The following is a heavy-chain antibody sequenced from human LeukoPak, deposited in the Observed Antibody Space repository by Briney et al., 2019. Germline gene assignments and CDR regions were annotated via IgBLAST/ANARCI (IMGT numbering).Heavy chain of an antibody. D-gene: IGHD3-22*01. CDR3: PRHYYYDSSGLDDAFDI. CDR1: GGSISSSSYY. J-gene: IGHJ3*02. V-gene: IGHV4-39*01. Sequence: SETLSLTCTVSGGSISSSSYYWGWIRQPPGKGLEWIGSIYYSGSTYYNPSLKSRVTISVDTSKNQFSLKLSSVTAADTAVYYCPRHYYYDSSGLDDAFDIWGQGTMVTVSS. CDR2: IYYSGST.